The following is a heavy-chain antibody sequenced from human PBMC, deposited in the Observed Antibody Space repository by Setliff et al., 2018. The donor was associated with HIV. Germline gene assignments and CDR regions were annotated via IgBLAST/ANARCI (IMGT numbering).Heavy chain of an antibody. CDR2: IRGDSTSI. J-gene: IGHJ6*03. CDR1: GFTFSDHY. CDR3: ARSYYYYYMDV. V-gene: IGHV3-11*06. Sequence: PGGSLRLACAASGFTFSDHYMTWIRQAPGKGLEWISYIRGDSTSINYADSVKGRFTISRDNAKNSLYLQMNSLRAEDTAIYYCARSYYYYYMDVWGKGTTVTVSS.